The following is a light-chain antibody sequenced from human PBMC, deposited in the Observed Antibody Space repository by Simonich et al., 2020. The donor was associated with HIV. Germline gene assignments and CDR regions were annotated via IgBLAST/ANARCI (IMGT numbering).Light chain of an antibody. CDR1: SSNIGSNS. J-gene: IGLJ2*01. V-gene: IGLV1-44*01. CDR2: RNN. CDR3: QSYDSSLSGVL. Sequence: QSVLTQPPSASGTPGQRVTISCSGSSSNIGSNSVNWYQQLPETAPKLLSYRNNQRPSGVPDRFSGSKSGTSASLAISGLQSEDEADYYCQSYDSSLSGVLFGGGTKLTIL.